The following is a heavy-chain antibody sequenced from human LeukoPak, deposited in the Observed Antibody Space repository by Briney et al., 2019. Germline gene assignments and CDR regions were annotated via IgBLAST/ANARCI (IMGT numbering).Heavy chain of an antibody. J-gene: IGHJ4*02. CDR3: ARAIVLMVYAPEFDY. CDR1: GYSISSSNW. V-gene: IGHV4-28*05. Sequence: SDTLSLTCAVSGYSISSSNWWGWIRQPPGKGLEWIGYIYYSGSIYYNPSLKSRVTMSVDTSKNQFSLKLSSVTAADTAVYYCARAIVLMVYAPEFDYWGQGTLVTVSS. CDR2: IYYSGSI. D-gene: IGHD2-8*01.